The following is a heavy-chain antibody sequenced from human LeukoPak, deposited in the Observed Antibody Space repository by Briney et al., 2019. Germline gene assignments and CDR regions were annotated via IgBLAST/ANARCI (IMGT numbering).Heavy chain of an antibody. V-gene: IGHV3-53*01. CDR1: GFTFSSYW. CDR2: IYSGGST. D-gene: IGHD1-26*01. Sequence: GGSLRLSCAASGFTFSSYWMSWVRQAPGKGLEWVSVIYSGGSTYYADSVKGRFTISRDDSKNTLYLQMNSLKTEDTAVYYCTTRGGSFSIFDYWGQGTLVTVSS. J-gene: IGHJ4*02. CDR3: TTRGGSFSIFDY.